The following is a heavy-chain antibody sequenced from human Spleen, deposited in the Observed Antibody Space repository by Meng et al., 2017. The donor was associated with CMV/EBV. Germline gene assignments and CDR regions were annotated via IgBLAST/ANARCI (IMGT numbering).Heavy chain of an antibody. Sequence: ISGGGYYCRWVRRHPGGGLGWMKYIYYSGSTYCSPSLKSRVTVTVDTSKNQFSLKLSSVTAADTAVYYCARGPMATYSSGSFDPWGQGTLVTVSS. J-gene: IGHJ5*02. CDR2: IYYSGST. D-gene: IGHD6-19*01. CDR3: ARGPMATYSSGSFDP. CDR1: ISGGGYY. V-gene: IGHV4-31*02.